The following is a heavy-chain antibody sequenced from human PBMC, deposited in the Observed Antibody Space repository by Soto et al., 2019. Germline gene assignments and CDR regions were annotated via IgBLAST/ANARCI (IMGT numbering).Heavy chain of an antibody. CDR3: AGLASSSWYQAFHI. Sequence: SETLSLTCTVSGGSISSGDYYWSWIRQPPGKGLEWIGYIYYGGSTYYNPSLKSRVTISVDTSKNQFSLKLSSVTAADTAVYYCAGLASSSWYQAFHIWGQGTMVTVSS. V-gene: IGHV4-30-4*01. CDR2: IYYGGST. CDR1: GGSISSGDYY. D-gene: IGHD6-13*01. J-gene: IGHJ3*02.